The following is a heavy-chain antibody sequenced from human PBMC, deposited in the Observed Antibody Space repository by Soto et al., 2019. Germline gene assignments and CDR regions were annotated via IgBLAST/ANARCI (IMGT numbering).Heavy chain of an antibody. CDR2: MSGSGGST. Sequence: GGSLRLSCAASGFTFSSYAMSWVHQAPGKGLEWVSAMSGSGGSTYYADSAKGRFTISRDNSKNPLYLQMNSLRAEDTAVYYCAKVAGSSWYPRHFDYWGQGTLVTVSS. V-gene: IGHV3-23*01. CDR1: GFTFSSYA. CDR3: AKVAGSSWYPRHFDY. J-gene: IGHJ4*02. D-gene: IGHD6-13*01.